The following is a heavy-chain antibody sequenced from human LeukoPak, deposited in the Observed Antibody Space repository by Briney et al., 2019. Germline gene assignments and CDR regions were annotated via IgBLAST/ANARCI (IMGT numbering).Heavy chain of an antibody. D-gene: IGHD3-10*01. CDR1: GGSFSGYS. J-gene: IGHJ5*02. Sequence: PSETLSLTCAVYGGSFSGYSWTWIRPPPGQGLEWIGYFHNSRTTSYNPSLTGRVIISVDTAMDQISLKLNSVTAADTAVYYCARGHLGLSPWGQGTLVTVSS. CDR2: FHNSRTT. V-gene: IGHV4-59*01. CDR3: ARGHLGLSP.